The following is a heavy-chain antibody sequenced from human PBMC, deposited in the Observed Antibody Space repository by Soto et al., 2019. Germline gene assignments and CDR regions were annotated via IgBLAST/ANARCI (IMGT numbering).Heavy chain of an antibody. V-gene: IGHV3-20*04. CDR3: ARENSGAPKGEFDY. CDR1: GFTFDDYG. CDR2: INWNGGST. Sequence: EVQLVESGGGVVRPGGSLRLSCAASGFTFDDYGMSWDRQAPGKGLEWVSGINWNGGSTGYADSVKGRFTISKANAKNSLYLQMNSLRAEDTALYYWARENSGAPKGEFDYWGQGTLVTDYS. D-gene: IGHD1-26*01. J-gene: IGHJ4*02.